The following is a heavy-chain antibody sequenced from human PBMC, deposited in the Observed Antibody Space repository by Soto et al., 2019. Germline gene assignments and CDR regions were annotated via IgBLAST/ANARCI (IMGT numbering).Heavy chain of an antibody. CDR3: ATDLYGSGSQYYYYCGMDV. J-gene: IGHJ6*02. Sequence: GGSLRLSCAASGFTFSSYGMHWVRQAPGKGLERVAVISYDGSNKYYADSVKGRFTISRDNTKNTLYLQMNSLIAEDTAVYYCATDLYGSGSQYYYYCGMDVWGQGTTVTVSS. D-gene: IGHD3-10*01. CDR2: ISYDGSNK. V-gene: IGHV3-30*03. CDR1: GFTFSSYG.